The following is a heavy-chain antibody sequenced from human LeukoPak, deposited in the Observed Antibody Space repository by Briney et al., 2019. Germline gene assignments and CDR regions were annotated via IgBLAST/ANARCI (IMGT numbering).Heavy chain of an antibody. J-gene: IGHJ4*02. CDR2: IYTSGST. CDR3: ARGKPGYDFWSGYYSSYFDY. D-gene: IGHD3-3*01. CDR1: GGSISSGSYY. V-gene: IGHV4-61*02. Sequence: SQTLSLTCTVSGGSISSGSYYWSWIRQPAGKVLEWIGRIYTSGSTNYNPSLKSRVTISVDTSKNQFSLKLSSVTAADTAVYYCARGKPGYDFWSGYYSSYFDYWGQGTLVTVSS.